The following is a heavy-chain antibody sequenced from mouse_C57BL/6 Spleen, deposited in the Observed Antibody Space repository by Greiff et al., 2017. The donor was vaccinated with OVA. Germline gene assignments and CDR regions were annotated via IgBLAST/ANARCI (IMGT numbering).Heavy chain of an antibody. Sequence: EVPLVESGGGLVQPKGSLKLSCAASGFPFNTYAMHWVRQAPGTGLDWVARIRSKRSNYATSYADSVKDRFTISREDSQSRLYLQMNNLKTEDTAMYYCVRGGNYEDWDFDVWGTGTTVTVSS. J-gene: IGHJ1*03. CDR2: IRSKRSNYAT. CDR3: VRGGNYEDWDFDV. CDR1: GFPFNTYA. D-gene: IGHD2-1*01. V-gene: IGHV10-3*01.